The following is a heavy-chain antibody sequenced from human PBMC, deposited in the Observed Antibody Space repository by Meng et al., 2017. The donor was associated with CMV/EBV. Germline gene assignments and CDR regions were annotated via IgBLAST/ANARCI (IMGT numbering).Heavy chain of an antibody. CDR3: RLGHYSQD. CDR2: IKKDGSEK. J-gene: IGHJ4*02. V-gene: IGHV3-7*02. Sequence: LVESGGGLVQPGGSLRLSCAASGLTISNYWMSWVRQAPGKGLEWVANIKKDGSEKYYVDSVRGRFSISRDNADNSLYLQMNNLRAEDTAVYYCRLGHYSQDWGQGTLVTVSS. CDR1: GLTISNYW. D-gene: IGHD4-17*01.